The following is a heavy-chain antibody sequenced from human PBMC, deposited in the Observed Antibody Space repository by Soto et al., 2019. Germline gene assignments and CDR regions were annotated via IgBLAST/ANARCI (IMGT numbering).Heavy chain of an antibody. CDR3: ARAYGGFDNGLDV. CDR2: IYYSGST. V-gene: IGHV4-59*01. D-gene: IGHD5-12*01. Sequence: ETLSLPCTVSGDSIRSYYWTWIRQPPGKGLELIGYIYYSGSTRYNPSLKSRVTISVDMSKNQFSLKLSSVIAADTAVYYCARAYGGFDNGLDVWGQGTAVTVSS. J-gene: IGHJ6*02. CDR1: GDSIRSYY.